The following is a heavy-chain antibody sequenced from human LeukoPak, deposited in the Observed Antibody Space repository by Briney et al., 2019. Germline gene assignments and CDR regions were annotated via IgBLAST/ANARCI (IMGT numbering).Heavy chain of an antibody. V-gene: IGHV1-46*01. CDR1: GYTFTSYY. CDR2: INPSGGST. Sequence: ASVKVSCKASGYTFTSYYMHWVRQAPGQGLEWMGIINPSGGSTSYAQKFQGRVTVTTDESTSTAYMELSSLRSEDTAVYYCASRTNNLQYYYYYYYMDVWGKGTTVTVSS. D-gene: IGHD4-11*01. CDR3: ASRTNNLQYYYYYYYMDV. J-gene: IGHJ6*03.